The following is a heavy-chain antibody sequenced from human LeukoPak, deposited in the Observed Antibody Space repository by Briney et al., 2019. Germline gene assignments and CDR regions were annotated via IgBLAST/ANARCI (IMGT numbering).Heavy chain of an antibody. V-gene: IGHV3-30*03. D-gene: IGHD3-22*01. CDR2: ISYDGSNK. CDR1: GFTFSSYG. CDR3: AREHADYYDSSGYQGL. Sequence: GRSLRLSCAASGFTFSSYGMHWVRQAPGKGLEWVAVISYDGSNKYYADSVKGRFTISRDNSKNTLYLQMNSLRAEGTAVYYCAREHADYYDSSGYQGLWGQGTLVTVSS. J-gene: IGHJ4*02.